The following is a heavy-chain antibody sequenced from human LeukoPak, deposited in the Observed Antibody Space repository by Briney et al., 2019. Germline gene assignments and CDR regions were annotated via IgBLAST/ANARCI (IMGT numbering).Heavy chain of an antibody. Sequence: GGSLRLSCAASGFTFNNYWMKWVRQAPGKGLEWVATIKQEGSGKYYVDSVKGRFTISGDNAGNSLYLQMDSLRADDTAVYYCARDYGYSFDYWGQGTLVTVSS. CDR1: GFTFNNYW. D-gene: IGHD5-18*01. CDR2: IKQEGSGK. V-gene: IGHV3-7*04. CDR3: ARDYGYSFDY. J-gene: IGHJ4*02.